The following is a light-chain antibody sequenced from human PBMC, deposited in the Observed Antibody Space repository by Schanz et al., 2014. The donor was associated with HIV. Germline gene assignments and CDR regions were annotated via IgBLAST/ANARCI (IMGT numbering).Light chain of an antibody. CDR3: QQGNTSPYT. J-gene: IGKJ2*01. CDR2: KAS. CDR1: QSISSW. V-gene: IGKV1-5*03. Sequence: DIQMTQSPSTLSASVGDRVTITCRASQSISSWLAWYQQKPRKAPKLLIYKASSLQSGVPSRFSGSGSGTEFTLTISSLQPEDFATYFCQQGNTSPYTFGQGTKLEIK.